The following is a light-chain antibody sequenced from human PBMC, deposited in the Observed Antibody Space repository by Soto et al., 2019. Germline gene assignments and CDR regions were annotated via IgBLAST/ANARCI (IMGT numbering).Light chain of an antibody. CDR1: QGVSSW. Sequence: DIQMTQSPSTLSASLGDSVTITFLASQGVSSWLSWYQQKPGRAPNLLISAASTLQSGVPARFSGSGSGTEFTLTITSLQPDDFATYYCQQYNTYPGTFGQGTKVDIK. J-gene: IGKJ1*01. V-gene: IGKV1-5*01. CDR2: AAS. CDR3: QQYNTYPGT.